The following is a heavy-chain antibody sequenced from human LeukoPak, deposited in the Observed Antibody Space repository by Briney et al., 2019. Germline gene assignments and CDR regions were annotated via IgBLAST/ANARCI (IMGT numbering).Heavy chain of an antibody. Sequence: GGSLRLSCAASGFTFSSYGMHWVRHAPGKGLEGVAFIRYDGSNKYYADSVKGRFTISRDTSKNTLYLHKNSLRAPATAVHYSSKDGDCSSTSCYPGYFDYWGQRTLVTVSS. CDR1: GFTFSSYG. J-gene: IGHJ4*03. CDR3: SKDGDCSSTSCYPGYFDY. V-gene: IGHV3-30*02. CDR2: IRYDGSNK. D-gene: IGHD2-2*01.